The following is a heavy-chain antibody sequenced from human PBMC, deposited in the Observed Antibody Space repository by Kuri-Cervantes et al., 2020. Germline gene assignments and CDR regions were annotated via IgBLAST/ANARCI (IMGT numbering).Heavy chain of an antibody. Sequence: ASVKVSCKASGYIFTSYGITWVRQATGQGLEWMGWMNPNSGNTGYAQKFQGRVTMTRNTSISTAYMELSSLRSEDTAVYYCARVWGRTDDAFDIWGQGTMVTVSS. V-gene: IGHV1-8*01. D-gene: IGHD7-27*01. CDR3: ARVWGRTDDAFDI. CDR2: MNPNSGNT. J-gene: IGHJ3*02. CDR1: GYIFTSYG.